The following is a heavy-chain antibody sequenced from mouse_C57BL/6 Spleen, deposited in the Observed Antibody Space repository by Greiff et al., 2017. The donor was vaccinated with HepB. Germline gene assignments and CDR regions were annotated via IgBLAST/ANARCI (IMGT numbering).Heavy chain of an antibody. Sequence: VQLQQSGAELVKPGASVKISCKASGYAFSSYWMNWVKQRPGKGLEWIGQIYPGDGDTNYNGKFKGKATLTADKSSSTADMQLSSLTSEDSAVYCCARERLRRNWYFDVWGTGTTVTVSS. V-gene: IGHV1-80*01. CDR1: GYAFSSYW. D-gene: IGHD2-4*01. J-gene: IGHJ1*03. CDR2: IYPGDGDT. CDR3: ARERLRRNWYFDV.